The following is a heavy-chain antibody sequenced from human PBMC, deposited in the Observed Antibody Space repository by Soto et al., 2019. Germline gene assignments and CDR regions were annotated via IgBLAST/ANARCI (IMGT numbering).Heavy chain of an antibody. D-gene: IGHD4-17*01. CDR3: ASQSYGDYEPLYYYYYYMDV. Sequence: ASVKVSCKASGGTFSSYTISWVRQAPGQGLEWMGRIIPILGIANYAQKFQGRVTITADKSTSTAYMELSSLRSEDTAVYYCASQSYGDYEPLYYYYYYMDVWGKGTTVTVSS. J-gene: IGHJ6*03. CDR2: IIPILGIA. CDR1: GGTFSSYT. V-gene: IGHV1-69*02.